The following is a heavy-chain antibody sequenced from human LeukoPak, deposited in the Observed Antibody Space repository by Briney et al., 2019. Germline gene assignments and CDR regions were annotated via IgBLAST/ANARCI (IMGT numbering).Heavy chain of an antibody. CDR2: IGGSVGSM. J-gene: IGHJ4*02. CDR1: GFTFSSYV. V-gene: IGHV3-23*01. CDR3: AKRGNSWDLFDY. D-gene: IGHD6-13*01. Sequence: GGSLRLSCAASGFTFSSYVMSWVREAPGKGLEWVSNIGGSVGSMFYAASVKGRFAISRDNSKNTLFLQMNNLRVEDTAVYYCAKRGNSWDLFDYWGQGTLVTVSS.